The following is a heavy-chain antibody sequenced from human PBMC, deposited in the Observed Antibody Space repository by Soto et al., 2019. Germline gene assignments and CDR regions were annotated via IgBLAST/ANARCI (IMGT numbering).Heavy chain of an antibody. CDR3: ARLSRLHRDWYFDL. CDR1: RYSFINYW. J-gene: IGHJ2*01. D-gene: IGHD4-4*01. V-gene: IGHV5-10-1*01. Sequence: GESLKISCKGSRYSFINYWISWVRQMPGKGLEWMGRIDPSDSYTNYSPSFQGHVSISADKSISTAYLQWSSLKASDTAMYYCARLSRLHRDWYFDLWGPGSLVTVPS. CDR2: IDPSDSYT.